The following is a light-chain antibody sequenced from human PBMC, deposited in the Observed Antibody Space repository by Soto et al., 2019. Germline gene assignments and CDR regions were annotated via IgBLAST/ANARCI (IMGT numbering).Light chain of an antibody. CDR2: AAS. J-gene: IGKJ1*01. Sequence: DIQMAQSPSCLSASVGERVAISCRASQSISSYLNWYQQKPGKAPKLLIYAASSLQSGVPSRFSGSGSGTDFTLTISSLQPEDFATYYCQQSYSTPWTFGQGTKVDIK. V-gene: IGKV1-39*01. CDR1: QSISSY. CDR3: QQSYSTPWT.